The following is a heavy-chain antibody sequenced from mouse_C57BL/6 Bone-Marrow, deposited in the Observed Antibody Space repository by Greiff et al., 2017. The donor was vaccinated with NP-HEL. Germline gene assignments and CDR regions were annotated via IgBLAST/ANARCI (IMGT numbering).Heavy chain of an antibody. CDR1: GYTFTSYW. J-gene: IGHJ4*01. D-gene: IGHD1-1*01. CDR2: IDPSDSYT. Sequence: QVQLQQPGAELVMPGASVKLSCKASGYTFTSYWMHWVKQRPGQGLEWIGEIDPSDSYTNYNQKFKGKSTLTVDKSSSTAYMQLSSLTSEDSAVYYCARCYYGDYWGQGTSVTVSS. V-gene: IGHV1-69*01. CDR3: ARCYYGDY.